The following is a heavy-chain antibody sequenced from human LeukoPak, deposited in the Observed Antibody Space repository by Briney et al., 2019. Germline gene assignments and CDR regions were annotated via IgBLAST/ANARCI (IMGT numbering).Heavy chain of an antibody. J-gene: IGHJ3*02. CDR3: ARHSPLQQWLVPTPDDAFDI. D-gene: IGHD6-19*01. CDR1: GGSISSSSYY. CDR2: IYYSGST. Sequence: PSETLSLTCTVSGGSISSSSYYWGWIRQPPGKGLEWIGSIYYSGSTYYNPSLKSRVTISVDTSKNQFSLKLSSVTAADTAVYYCARHSPLQQWLVPTPDDAFDIWGQGTMVTVSS. V-gene: IGHV4-39*01.